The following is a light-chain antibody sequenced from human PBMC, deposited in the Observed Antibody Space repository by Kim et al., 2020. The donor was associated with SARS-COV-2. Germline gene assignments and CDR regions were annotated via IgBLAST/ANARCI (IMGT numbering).Light chain of an antibody. Sequence: PGKTARITCGGNNIGSKSVHWYQRKPGQAPVLVIYYESDRPSGIPERFSGANSGNTATLTISRVEAGDEADYYCQVWDSSSDHWVFGGGTQLTVL. CDR1: NIGSKS. J-gene: IGLJ3*02. CDR2: YES. V-gene: IGLV3-21*04. CDR3: QVWDSSSDHWV.